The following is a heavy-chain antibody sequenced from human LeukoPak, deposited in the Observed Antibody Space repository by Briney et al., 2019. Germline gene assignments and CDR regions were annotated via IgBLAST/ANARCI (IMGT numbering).Heavy chain of an antibody. D-gene: IGHD1-26*01. CDR3: ARVRTGSYYIDY. CDR1: GSSVSSNSYY. Sequence: SETLSLTCTVSGSSVSSNSYYWSWIRQPPGKGLECIGYLFYSGSTNYNPSLKSRVTISVDTSKDQFSLKLNSVTAADTAVYYCARVRTGSYYIDYWGQGTLVTVSS. CDR2: LFYSGST. J-gene: IGHJ4*02. V-gene: IGHV4-61*01.